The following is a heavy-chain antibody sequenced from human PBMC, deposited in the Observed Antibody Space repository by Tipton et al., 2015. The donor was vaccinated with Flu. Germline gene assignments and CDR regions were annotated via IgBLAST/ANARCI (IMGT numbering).Heavy chain of an antibody. CDR1: GYTFIGHY. CDR3: AREMPAISSFDS. J-gene: IGHJ4*02. V-gene: IGHV1-2*02. D-gene: IGHD2-2*01. CDR2: INPKTGGT. Sequence: QLVQSGAEVKKPGASMKVSCKASGYTFIGHYMHWVRQAPGQGLEWLGWINPKTGGTNYAQKFQGRVTLTRDTSLSTAYMELNRLSFADPAVFYWAREMPAISSFDSWGQGTLVTVSS.